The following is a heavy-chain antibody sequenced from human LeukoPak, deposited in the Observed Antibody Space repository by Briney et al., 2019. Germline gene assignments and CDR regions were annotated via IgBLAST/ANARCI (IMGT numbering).Heavy chain of an antibody. CDR3: AAKYELTKV. D-gene: IGHD3-3*01. CDR1: GFTVSSNY. Sequence: PGGSLRLSCVASGFTVSSNYMNWVRQAPGKGLEWVSVIYSGGTTHYADSVKGRFTISRDNSKNTLYPQMNSLRAEDTAVYYCAAKYELTKVWGQGTLVTVSS. CDR2: IYSGGTT. J-gene: IGHJ4*02. V-gene: IGHV3-53*01.